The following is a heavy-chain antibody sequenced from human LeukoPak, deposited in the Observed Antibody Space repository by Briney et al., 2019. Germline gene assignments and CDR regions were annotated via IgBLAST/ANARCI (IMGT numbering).Heavy chain of an antibody. Sequence: ASVKVSYKASGYTFTSYDINWVRQATGQGLEWMGWMNPNSGNTGYAQKFQGRVIMTRNTSISTAYMELSSLRSEDAAVYYCARVVSGSYSTRTYYFDYWGQGTLVTVSS. CDR3: ARVVSGSYSTRTYYFDY. CDR1: GYTFTSYD. J-gene: IGHJ4*02. V-gene: IGHV1-8*01. D-gene: IGHD1-26*01. CDR2: MNPNSGNT.